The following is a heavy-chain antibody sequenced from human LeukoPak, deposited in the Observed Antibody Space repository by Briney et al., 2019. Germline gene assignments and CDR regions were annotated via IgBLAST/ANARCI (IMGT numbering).Heavy chain of an antibody. CDR3: ARQTGSGLFILP. Sequence: SETLSLTCTVSGYSISSGYYWGWIRPPPGKGLEWIGSIYHSGRTFYNPSLKSQVSISIDTSKNQFSLRLTSVTAADTAVYYCARQTGSGLFILPGGQGTLVTVSS. CDR1: GYSISSGYY. V-gene: IGHV4-38-2*02. CDR2: IYHSGRT. J-gene: IGHJ4*02. D-gene: IGHD3/OR15-3a*01.